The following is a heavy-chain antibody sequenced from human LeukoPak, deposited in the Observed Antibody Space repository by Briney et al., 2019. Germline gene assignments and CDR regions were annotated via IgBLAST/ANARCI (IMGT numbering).Heavy chain of an antibody. J-gene: IGHJ4*02. CDR3: AKDRPNYYGSNGHYYKLNGDC. D-gene: IGHD3-22*01. V-gene: IGHV3-23*01. Sequence: HPRGSLRPSCATSGFTFSSYAIGSARQAPGNGLEWVSSITSSGAATYYAACVKGRFTFSSHNSNYPLYLQMTSLRAEDTAVYYCAKDRPNYYGSNGHYYKLNGDCWGQGTLVTVSS. CDR1: GFTFSSYA. CDR2: ITSSGAAT.